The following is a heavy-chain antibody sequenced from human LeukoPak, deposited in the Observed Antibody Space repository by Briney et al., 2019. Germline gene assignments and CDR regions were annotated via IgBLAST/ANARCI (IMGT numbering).Heavy chain of an antibody. CDR1: GFTVSSNY. V-gene: IGHV3-66*01. D-gene: IGHD3-10*01. CDR2: IYSGGST. J-gene: IGHJ4*02. CDR3: AREVRDYGSGSYYGS. Sequence: GGSLRLSCAASGFTVSSNYMSWVRQAPGKGLEWVSVIYSGGSTYYADSVKARFTISRDNSKNTLYLQMNSLRAEDTAVYYCAREVRDYGSGSYYGSWGQGTLVTVSS.